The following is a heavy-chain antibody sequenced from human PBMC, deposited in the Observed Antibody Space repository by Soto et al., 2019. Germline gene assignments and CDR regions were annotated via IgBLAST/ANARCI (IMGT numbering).Heavy chain of an antibody. CDR1: GFTFSSYG. V-gene: IGHV3-30*18. J-gene: IGHJ6*02. Sequence: GGSLRLSCAASGFTFSSYGMHWVRQAPGKGLEWVAVISYDGSNKYYADSVKGRFTISRDNSKNTLYLEMNSLRAEDTAVYYCAKNSRYYGMDVWGQGTTVTVSS. CDR3: AKNSRYYGMDV. CDR2: ISYDGSNK.